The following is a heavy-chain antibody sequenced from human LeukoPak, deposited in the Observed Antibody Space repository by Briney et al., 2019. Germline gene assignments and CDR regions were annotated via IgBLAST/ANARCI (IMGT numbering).Heavy chain of an antibody. CDR2: IYYSGST. J-gene: IGHJ3*02. D-gene: IGHD5-18*01. CDR3: ARDGGSDTAHAFDI. CDR1: GGSISSSSYY. Sequence: SETLSLTCTVSGGSISSSSYYWGWIRQPPGKGLEWIGSIYYSGSTYYNPSLKSRVTISVDTSKNQFSLKLSSVTAADTAVYYCARDGGSDTAHAFDIWGQGTMVTVSS. V-gene: IGHV4-39*07.